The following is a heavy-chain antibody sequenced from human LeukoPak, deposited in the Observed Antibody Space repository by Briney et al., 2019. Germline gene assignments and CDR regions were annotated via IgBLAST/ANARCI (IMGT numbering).Heavy chain of an antibody. J-gene: IGHJ4*02. D-gene: IGHD2-21*01. Sequence: SETLSLTCTVSGGSISSSSYYWGWIRQPPGKGLEWIGSIYYSGSTYYNPSLKSRVTISVDTSKNQFSLKLSSVTAADTAVYYCARRNPLYCGGDCYALDYWGQGTLVTVSS. CDR1: GGSISSSSYY. CDR2: IYYSGST. V-gene: IGHV4-39*01. CDR3: ARRNPLYCGGDCYALDY.